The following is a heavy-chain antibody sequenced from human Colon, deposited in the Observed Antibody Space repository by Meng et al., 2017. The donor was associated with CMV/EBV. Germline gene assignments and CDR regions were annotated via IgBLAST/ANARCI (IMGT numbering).Heavy chain of an antibody. J-gene: IGHJ4*02. D-gene: IGHD3-22*01. Sequence: PLGPLPLTVPXSGGSITNXXXWRWVRLPPGKGLEWIGEVYLGGTIHHHPSLQSRVTISLDKAKDHLSLKLASVTAADTAVYYCASLKDYDGRGYYYFESWGQGTLVTVSS. CDR1: GGSITNXXX. CDR3: ASLKDYDGRGYYYFES. CDR2: VYLGGTI. V-gene: IGHV4-4*03.